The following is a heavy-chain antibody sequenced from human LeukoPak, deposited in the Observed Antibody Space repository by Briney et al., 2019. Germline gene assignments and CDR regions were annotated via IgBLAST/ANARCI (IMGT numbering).Heavy chain of an antibody. Sequence: GASVKVSCKASGGTFSSYAISWVRQAPGQGLEWMGGIITIFGTTNYAKKFQGRVTITADEFTAYMELSSLRSEDTAIYYCARLPLRGNDRDYYYMDVWGKGTPVTISS. CDR2: IITIFGTT. D-gene: IGHD1-14*01. V-gene: IGHV1-69*13. CDR1: GGTFSSYA. CDR3: ARLPLRGNDRDYYYMDV. J-gene: IGHJ6*03.